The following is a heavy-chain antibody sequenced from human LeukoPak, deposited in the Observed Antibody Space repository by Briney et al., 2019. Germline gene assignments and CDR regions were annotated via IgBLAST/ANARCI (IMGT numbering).Heavy chain of an antibody. CDR2: TSFDGSNQ. CDR1: GFTFSRYA. Sequence: GGSLRLSCAASGFTFSRYALHWVRQTPGKGLEWVALTSFDGSNQYYADFVKGRFTISRGNSKNTLYLQMNSLRAEDTAVYYCARGSVGTPPPFDFWGQGTLVTISS. J-gene: IGHJ4*02. V-gene: IGHV3-30-3*01. CDR3: ARGSVGTPPPFDF. D-gene: IGHD2-15*01.